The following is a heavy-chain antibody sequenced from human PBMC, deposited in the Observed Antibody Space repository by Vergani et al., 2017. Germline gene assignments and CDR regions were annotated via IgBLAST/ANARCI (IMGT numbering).Heavy chain of an antibody. CDR1: GGTFSSYT. J-gene: IGHJ6*02. CDR2: IIPILGIA. D-gene: IGHD4-23*01. V-gene: IGHV1-69*02. Sequence: QVQLVQSGAEVKKPGSSVKVSCKASGGTFSSYTISWVRQAPGQGLEWMGRIIPILGIANYAQKFQGRVTITADKSTSTAYMELSNLRSEDTAVYYCASAVVTDYYYYGMDVWGQGTTVTVSS. CDR3: ASAVVTDYYYYGMDV.